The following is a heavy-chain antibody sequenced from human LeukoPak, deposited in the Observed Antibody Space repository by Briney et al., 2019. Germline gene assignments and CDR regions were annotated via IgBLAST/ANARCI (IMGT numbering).Heavy chain of an antibody. CDR2: VNSDGSST. V-gene: IGHV3-74*01. Sequence: PGGSLRLSCAASGFTFSSYWMHWVRQAPGKGLVWVSRVNSDGSSTSYADSVKGRFTISRDNAKNTLYLQMNSLRAEDTAVYYCARTPYSSGWYSSNDYWGQGTVVTVSS. CDR3: ARTPYSSGWYSSNDY. CDR1: GFTFSSYW. J-gene: IGHJ4*02. D-gene: IGHD6-19*01.